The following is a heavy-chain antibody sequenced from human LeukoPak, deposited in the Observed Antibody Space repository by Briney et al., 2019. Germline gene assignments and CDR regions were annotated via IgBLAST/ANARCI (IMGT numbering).Heavy chain of an antibody. Sequence: ASVKLSCKASGYTFTGYYIHWVRQAPGQGLEYMGWINPNSGGTNYAQKFQGRVTMTRDTSISTAYMELSRLGSDDTAVYYCARLKVVGGVDWWGQGTLVTVSS. V-gene: IGHV1-2*02. CDR3: ARLKVVGGVDW. CDR1: GYTFTGYY. CDR2: INPNSGGT. D-gene: IGHD6-6*01. J-gene: IGHJ4*02.